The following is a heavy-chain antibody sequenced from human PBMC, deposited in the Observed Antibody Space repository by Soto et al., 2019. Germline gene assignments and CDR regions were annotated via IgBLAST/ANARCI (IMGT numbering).Heavy chain of an antibody. V-gene: IGHV3-53*01. CDR2: IYSGGST. CDR1: GFTVSSNY. Sequence: PVGSLRLSCAASGFTVSSNYMSWVRQAPGKGLEWVSVIYSGGSTYYADSVKGRFTISRDNSKNTLYLQMNSLRAEDTAVYYCAREGRVVPAAIPDYYYGMDVWGQGTTVTVSS. J-gene: IGHJ6*02. CDR3: AREGRVVPAAIPDYYYGMDV. D-gene: IGHD2-2*02.